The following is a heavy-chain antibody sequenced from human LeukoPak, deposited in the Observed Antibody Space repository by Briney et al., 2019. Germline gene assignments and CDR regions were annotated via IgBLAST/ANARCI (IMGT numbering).Heavy chain of an antibody. J-gene: IGHJ4*02. CDR1: GGSINGYY. CDR2: IYYSGST. V-gene: IGHV4-59*01. Sequence: SETLSLTCTVSGGSINGYYWSWIRQPPGKGLEWIGYIYYSGSTNYNPSLKSRVTITIDTSKNQFSLRLTSVTAADTAVYYCARVAPTRGFASSGYYPLDYWGQGSLVTVSS. D-gene: IGHD3-22*01. CDR3: ARVAPTRGFASSGYYPLDY.